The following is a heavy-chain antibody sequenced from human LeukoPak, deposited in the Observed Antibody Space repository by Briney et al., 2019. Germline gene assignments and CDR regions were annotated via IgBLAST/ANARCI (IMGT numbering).Heavy chain of an antibody. CDR1: GFIVTSNL. CDR3: ARDPKFDSESYYEYYEYFQH. V-gene: IGHV3-66*01. J-gene: IGHJ1*01. D-gene: IGHD3-10*01. Sequence: GGSLRLSCADSGFIVTSNLMTCVRQAPGKGLEWVSVISIGGSTDHADSVKGRFSISRDNSKNTVYLQMNSLRAEVTTVYYCARDPKFDSESYYEYYEYFQHSGQGTLVTVSS. CDR2: ISIGGST.